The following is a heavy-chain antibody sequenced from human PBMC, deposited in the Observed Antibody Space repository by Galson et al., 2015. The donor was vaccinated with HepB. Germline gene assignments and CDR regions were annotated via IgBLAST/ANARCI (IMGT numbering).Heavy chain of an antibody. D-gene: IGHD6-13*01. CDR2: IWYDGSNK. Sequence: SLRLSCAASGFTFSSYGMHWVRQTPGKGLEWVAVIWYDGSNKYYADSVKGRFTISRDNSKNTLFLQMNSLGAEDTAVYYCARESAAIDTGRSYFDYWGQGTLLTVSS. V-gene: IGHV3-33*01. CDR3: ARESAAIDTGRSYFDY. J-gene: IGHJ4*02. CDR1: GFTFSSYG.